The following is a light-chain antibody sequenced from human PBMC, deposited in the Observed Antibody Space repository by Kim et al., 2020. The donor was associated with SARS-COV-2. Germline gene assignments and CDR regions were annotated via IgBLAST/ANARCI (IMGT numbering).Light chain of an antibody. J-gene: IGLJ3*02. CDR1: TGPVTNTLY. Sequence: GGAATLPCGSSTGPVTNTLYPYWFQQRPGQAPRTLISDTINKHSWTPARCSGSLLGGKAALTLSGAQPDDEAEYYCLLAYSGAWVFGGGTQLTVL. CDR2: DTI. V-gene: IGLV7-46*01. CDR3: LLAYSGAWV.